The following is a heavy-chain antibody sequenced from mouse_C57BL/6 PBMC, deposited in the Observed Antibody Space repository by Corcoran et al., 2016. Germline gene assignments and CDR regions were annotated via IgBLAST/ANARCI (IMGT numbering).Heavy chain of an antibody. J-gene: IGHJ1*03. CDR1: GYAFSSYW. Sequence: QVQLQQSGAELVKPGASVKISCKASGYAFSSYWMNWVKQRPGKGLEWIGQIYPGDGDTNYNGKFKGKATLTADKSSSTAYMQLSSLTSEDSAVYFCARERTGTRYFDVWGTGTTVTVSS. D-gene: IGHD4-1*01. CDR3: ARERTGTRYFDV. CDR2: IYPGDGDT. V-gene: IGHV1-80*01.